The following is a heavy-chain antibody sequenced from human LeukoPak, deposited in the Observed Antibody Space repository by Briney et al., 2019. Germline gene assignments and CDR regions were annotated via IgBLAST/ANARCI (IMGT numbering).Heavy chain of an antibody. D-gene: IGHD1-20*01. CDR3: ARDFIIGTRGWFDP. Sequence: ASVKVSCKASGYTFTGYYMNWVRQAPGQGLEWMGWINPNSGGTNYAQKFQGRVTMTRDTSISTAYMELSRLRSDDTAVYYCARDFIIGTRGWFDPWGQGTLVTVSS. CDR2: INPNSGGT. J-gene: IGHJ5*02. CDR1: GYTFTGYY. V-gene: IGHV1-2*02.